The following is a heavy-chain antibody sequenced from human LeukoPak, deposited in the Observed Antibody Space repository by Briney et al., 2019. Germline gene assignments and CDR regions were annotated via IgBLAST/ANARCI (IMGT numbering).Heavy chain of an antibody. CDR2: IWYDGSNK. D-gene: IGHD5-12*01. CDR1: GFTFSSYA. Sequence: PGRSLRLSCAASGFTFSSYAMHWVRQAPGKGLEWVALIWYDGSNKYYADSVQGRFIISRDNSKNTLYLQMNSLRAEDTAVYYCAREMGLNIVATFGYWGQGTLVTVSS. J-gene: IGHJ4*02. CDR3: AREMGLNIVATFGY. V-gene: IGHV3-33*08.